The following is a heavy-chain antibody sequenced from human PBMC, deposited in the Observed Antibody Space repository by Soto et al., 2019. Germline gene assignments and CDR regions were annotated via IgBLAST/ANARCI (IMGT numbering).Heavy chain of an antibody. D-gene: IGHD6-19*01. Sequence: SETLSLTCTVSGASITNYYWNWIRQPAGKGLEWIGRIYGSGSTDYNPSLKSRVTMSADTSKNQFSLNLKSVTAADTAVYYCVIGSGWQGLDYWGQGTLVTVSS. CDR1: GASITNYY. CDR2: IYGSGST. V-gene: IGHV4-4*07. CDR3: VIGSGWQGLDY. J-gene: IGHJ4*02.